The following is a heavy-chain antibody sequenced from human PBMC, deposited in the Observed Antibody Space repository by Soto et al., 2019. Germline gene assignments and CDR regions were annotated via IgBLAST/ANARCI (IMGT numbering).Heavy chain of an antibody. D-gene: IGHD3-16*01. CDR3: ARVGGNYYMDV. V-gene: IGHV3-48*04. CDR2: ISSSSSTI. Sequence: GGSLRLSCAASGFTFSSYSMNWVRQAPGKGLEWVSYISSSSSTIYYADSVKGRFTISRDNAKNSLYLQMNSLRAEDTAVYYCARVGGNYYMDVWGKGTTVTVSS. CDR1: GFTFSSYS. J-gene: IGHJ6*03.